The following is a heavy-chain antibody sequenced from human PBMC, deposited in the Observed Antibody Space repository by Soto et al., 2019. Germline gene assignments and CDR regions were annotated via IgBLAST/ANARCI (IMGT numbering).Heavy chain of an antibody. J-gene: IGHJ6*02. CDR2: IIPIFGTA. V-gene: IGHV1-69*13. CDR1: GGTFSSYA. Sequence: ASVKVSCKASGGTFSSYAISWVRQAPGQGLEWMGGIIPIFGTANYAQKFQGRVTITADESTSTAYMELSGLRSEDTAVYYCARRVRQLVLSGYYYGMDVWGQGTTVTSP. D-gene: IGHD6-6*01. CDR3: ARRVRQLVLSGYYYGMDV.